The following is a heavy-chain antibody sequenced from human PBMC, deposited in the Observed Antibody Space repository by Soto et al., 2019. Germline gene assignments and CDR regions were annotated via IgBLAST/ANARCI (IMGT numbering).Heavy chain of an antibody. J-gene: IGHJ4*02. CDR3: ARYCSSTSCDHYFGC. D-gene: IGHD2-2*01. Sequence: ASVKVSCKASGYSFTNYDISWVRQAPGQGLEWMGWISPYNGDTNYAQKLQGRVTMTTDTSTSTAYMELRSLRSDDTAVYYCARYCSSTSCDHYFGCWGQGTLVTVSS. CDR1: GYSFTNYD. CDR2: ISPYNGDT. V-gene: IGHV1-18*01.